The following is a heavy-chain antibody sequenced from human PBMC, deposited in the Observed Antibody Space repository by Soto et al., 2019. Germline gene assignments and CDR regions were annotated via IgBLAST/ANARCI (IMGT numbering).Heavy chain of an antibody. V-gene: IGHV4-4*07. CDR2: IYTRSSI. D-gene: IGHD3-10*01. J-gene: IGHJ6*02. CDR1: GADINTYS. Sequence: SETLSLTCSVSGADINTYSWTWIRQPAGKGLEWIGRIYTRSSIPYNPSLKGRVTLSVDTSTNQVSLRLASVTAADTAIYYCASERECGYHFYPGMDDWGQGTTVTVSS. CDR3: ASERECGYHFYPGMDD.